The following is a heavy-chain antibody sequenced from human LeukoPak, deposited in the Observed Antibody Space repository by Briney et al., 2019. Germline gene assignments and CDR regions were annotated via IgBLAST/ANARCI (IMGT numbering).Heavy chain of an antibody. J-gene: IGHJ5*02. Sequence: GGSLRLSCAASGFTFSSYGMNWVRQAPGKGLEWVSYISSSGSTIYYADSVKGRFTISRDNAKNSLYLQMNSLRAEDTAVYYCARREYCSGGTCEGFDPWGQGTLVTVSS. CDR3: ARREYCSGGTCEGFDP. CDR1: GFTFSSYG. V-gene: IGHV3-48*04. CDR2: ISSSGSTI. D-gene: IGHD2-15*01.